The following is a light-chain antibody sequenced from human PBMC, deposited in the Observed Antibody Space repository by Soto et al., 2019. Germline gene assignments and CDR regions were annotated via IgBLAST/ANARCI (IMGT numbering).Light chain of an antibody. CDR2: AAS. CDR1: PTISTY. Sequence: DIQMTQSPSSLSASVGDRITITCRASPTISTYLNWYQQKPGKAPKLLISAASRLQSGVPSRFTGSGSGTEFTLTISSLQPEDFATNYCQQSHGIPYISGQGTKVEI. CDR3: QQSHGIPYI. J-gene: IGKJ2*01. V-gene: IGKV1-39*01.